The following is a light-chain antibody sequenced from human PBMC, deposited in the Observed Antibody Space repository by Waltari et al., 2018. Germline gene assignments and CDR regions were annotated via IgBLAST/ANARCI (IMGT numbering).Light chain of an antibody. CDR1: QSVSIN. CDR2: DAS. V-gene: IGKV3-15*01. Sequence: EIVMTQSPATLSVSPGERATLSCRASQSVSINLAWYQQKLGQAPRLLIYDASTMATGIPARFSGSGSGTEFTLTISSLQSEDFAVYYCQHYSNWPPYTFGQGTKLEIK. J-gene: IGKJ2*01. CDR3: QHYSNWPPYT.